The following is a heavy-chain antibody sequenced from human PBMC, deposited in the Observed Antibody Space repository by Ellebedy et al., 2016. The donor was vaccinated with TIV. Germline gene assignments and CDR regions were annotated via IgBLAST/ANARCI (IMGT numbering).Heavy chain of an antibody. CDR2: INSDGSST. CDR1: GFTFSRYW. V-gene: IGHV3-74*01. Sequence: LSLTCAASGFTFSRYWMHWVRQAPGKGLVWVSRINSDGSSTSYADSVKGRFTISRDNAKNTLYLQMNSLRAEETAVYYCVKDGKDGRRYGSGSYYNIYYYYAMDVWGQGTTVTVSS. D-gene: IGHD3-10*01. CDR3: VKDGKDGRRYGSGSYYNIYYYYAMDV. J-gene: IGHJ6*02.